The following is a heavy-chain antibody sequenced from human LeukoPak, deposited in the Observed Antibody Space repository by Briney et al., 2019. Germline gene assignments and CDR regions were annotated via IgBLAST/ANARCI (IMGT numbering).Heavy chain of an antibody. Sequence: PGGSLRLSCAASGFTFSTYAMSWVRQAPGKGLQWVTDISGSGGTTYYADSVKGRFTISRDNSKNTLYLQMNSLRAEDTAVYYCAKARLGYCSSTSCLHFDYWGQGTLVTVSS. V-gene: IGHV3-23*01. CDR3: AKARLGYCSSTSCLHFDY. CDR1: GFTFSTYA. D-gene: IGHD2-2*01. J-gene: IGHJ4*02. CDR2: ISGSGGTT.